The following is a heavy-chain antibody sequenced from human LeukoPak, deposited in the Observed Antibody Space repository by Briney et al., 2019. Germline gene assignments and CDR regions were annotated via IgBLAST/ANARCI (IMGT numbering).Heavy chain of an antibody. J-gene: IGHJ4*01. CDR1: GFTFSNYW. V-gene: IGHV3-7*01. CDR2: IKRDGSEK. Sequence: PGGSLRLSCAASGFTFSNYWMSWVRQAPGKGLEWVANIKRDGSEKHYVDSVRGRFTISRDNAKNSLYLQMNSLRAEDTAVYYCARDWYIILTGYPHCFDYWGRGTLVTVSS. CDR3: ARDWYIILTGYPHCFDY. D-gene: IGHD3-9*01.